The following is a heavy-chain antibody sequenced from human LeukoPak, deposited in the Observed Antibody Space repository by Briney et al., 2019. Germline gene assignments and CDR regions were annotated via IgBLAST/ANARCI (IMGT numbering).Heavy chain of an antibody. Sequence: SETLSLTCAVYGGSFSGYYWSWTRQPPGKGLEWIGEISHSGSTNYNPSLKSRVTISVDTSKNQFSLKLSSVTAADTAVYYCARAPPKGYCSGGSCYRNGRYYFDYWGQGTLVTVSS. CDR1: GGSFSGYY. D-gene: IGHD2-15*01. J-gene: IGHJ4*02. CDR3: ARAPPKGYCSGGSCYRNGRYYFDY. CDR2: ISHSGST. V-gene: IGHV4-34*01.